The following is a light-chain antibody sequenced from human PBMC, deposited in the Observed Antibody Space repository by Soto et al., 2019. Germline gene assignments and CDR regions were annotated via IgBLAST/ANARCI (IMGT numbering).Light chain of an antibody. CDR1: QGISTK. CDR3: QEYNDWSTIT. V-gene: IGKV3-15*01. CDR2: GAS. Sequence: IVMTQSPATLSVSPGERATLSCMASQGISTKLACYQRKAVQAPRLLIYGASTRATGIPVRFSGSGSGTEFTLTITSQQFEDFAVYYCQEYNDWSTITFGGGSKV. J-gene: IGKJ4*01.